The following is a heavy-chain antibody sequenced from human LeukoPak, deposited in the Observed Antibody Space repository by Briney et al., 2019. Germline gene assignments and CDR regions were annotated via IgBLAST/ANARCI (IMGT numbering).Heavy chain of an antibody. CDR3: ARMETYYYDSTSLYYFDY. CDR2: IFSNDEK. CDR1: GFSLSNARMG. D-gene: IGHD3-22*01. Sequence: ESGPTLVNPTETLTLTCTVSGFSLSNARMGVSWIRQPPGKALEWLAHIFSNDEKSYSTSLKSRLTISKDTSKSQVDLTMTNMDPVDTATYYCARMETYYYDSTSLYYFDYWGQGTLVTVSS. J-gene: IGHJ4*02. V-gene: IGHV2-26*01.